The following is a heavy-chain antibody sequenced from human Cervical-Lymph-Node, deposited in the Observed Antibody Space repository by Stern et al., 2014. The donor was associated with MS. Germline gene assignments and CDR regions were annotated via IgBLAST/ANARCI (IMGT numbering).Heavy chain of an antibody. J-gene: IGHJ4*02. CDR3: AKAVWGYYDSSVSDY. D-gene: IGHD3-22*01. CDR2: ISYDGRNK. CDR1: GFTFSSYA. Sequence: VQLVESGGGVVQPGRSLRLSCAASGFTFSSYAIHWVRQTPGKGLKWVGVISYDGRNKYYADSVKGRFTISRDNSKNTLYLQMNSLRAEDTAVYYCAKAVWGYYDSSVSDYWGQGTLVTVSS. V-gene: IGHV3-30*18.